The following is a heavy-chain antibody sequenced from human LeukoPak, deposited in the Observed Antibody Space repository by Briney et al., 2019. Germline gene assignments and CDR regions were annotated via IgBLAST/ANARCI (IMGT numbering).Heavy chain of an antibody. D-gene: IGHD3-22*01. CDR3: AQEHVDSSGYYYVPNWFDP. CDR2: IKQDGSAK. Sequence: GGPLRLSCTASGFTFSSYWMSWVRQAPGKGLEWVANIKQDGSAKYYVDSVKDRFTICRDNAKNSLYLQMNSLRAEDTAVYYCAQEHVDSSGYYYVPNWFDPWGQGTLVIVSS. J-gene: IGHJ5*02. CDR1: GFTFSSYW. V-gene: IGHV3-7*01.